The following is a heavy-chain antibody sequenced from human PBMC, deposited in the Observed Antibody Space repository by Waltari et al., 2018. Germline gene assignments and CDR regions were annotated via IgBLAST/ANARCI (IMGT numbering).Heavy chain of an antibody. CDR1: GGSFSGYY. V-gene: IGHV4-34*01. D-gene: IGHD6-19*01. CDR2: INHSGST. Sequence: QVQLQQWGAGLLKPSETLSLTCAVYGGSFSGYYWSWIRQPPGKGLEWIGEINHSGSTNYNPSLKSRVTISVDTSKNQFSLKLSSVTAADTAVYYCARRSRRVAGRSVGFDYWGQGTLVTVSS. CDR3: ARRSRRVAGRSVGFDY. J-gene: IGHJ4*02.